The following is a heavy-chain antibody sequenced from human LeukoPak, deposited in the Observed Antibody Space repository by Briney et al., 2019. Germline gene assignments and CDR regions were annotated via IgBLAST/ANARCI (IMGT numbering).Heavy chain of an antibody. CDR2: ISGSGGST. D-gene: IGHD6-19*01. V-gene: IGHV3-23*01. Sequence: GGSLRLSCAASGFTFSSYAMSWVRQAPGKGLEWDSAISGSGGSTYYADSVKGRFTISRDNSKNTLYLQMNSLRAEDTAVYYCAKGISSGWYFRYWGQGTLVTVSS. CDR3: AKGISSGWYFRY. J-gene: IGHJ4*02. CDR1: GFTFSSYA.